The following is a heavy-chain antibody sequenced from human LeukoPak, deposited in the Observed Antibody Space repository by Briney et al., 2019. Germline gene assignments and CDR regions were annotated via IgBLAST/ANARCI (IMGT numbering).Heavy chain of an antibody. CDR2: IIPILGIA. V-gene: IGHV1-69*04. Sequence: SVKVSCKASRGTFSSYAISWVRQAPGQGLEWMGRIIPILGIANYAQKFQGRVTMTRNTSISTAYMELSSLRSEDTAVYYCARGWSSYGMDVWGQGTTVTVSS. D-gene: IGHD6-6*01. J-gene: IGHJ6*02. CDR3: ARGWSSYGMDV. CDR1: RGTFSSYA.